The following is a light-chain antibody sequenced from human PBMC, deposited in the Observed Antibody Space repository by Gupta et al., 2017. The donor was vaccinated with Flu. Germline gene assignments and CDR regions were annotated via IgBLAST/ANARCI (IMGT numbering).Light chain of an antibody. Sequence: SWYQQPPGTAPKLLISEVTSRPSGVPDRFSGSKSGNTASLTISGLQAEDEADYYCSSYTSSNTWVFGGGTKLTVL. V-gene: IGLV2-18*02. CDR2: EVT. CDR3: SSYTSSNTWV. J-gene: IGLJ3*02.